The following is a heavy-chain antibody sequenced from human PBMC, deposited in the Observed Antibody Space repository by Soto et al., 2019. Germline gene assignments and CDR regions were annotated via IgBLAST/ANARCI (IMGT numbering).Heavy chain of an antibody. CDR2: MNPNSGNT. CDR1: GYTFTSYD. V-gene: IGHV1-8*01. D-gene: IGHD4-17*01. J-gene: IGHJ4*02. CDR3: TRTLYGDNVDY. Sequence: QVQLVQSGAEVKKPGASVKVSCKASGYTFTSYDITWVRQATGQGLEWMGWMNPNSGNTGYAQKFQVRVTMTRNTSISTAYMELSTLRSEDTVVYYCTRTLYGDNVDYWGQGTLVTVSS.